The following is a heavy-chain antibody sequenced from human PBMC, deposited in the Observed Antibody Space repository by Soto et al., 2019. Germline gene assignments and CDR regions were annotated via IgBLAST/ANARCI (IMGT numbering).Heavy chain of an antibody. CDR1: GFSIRNYG. V-gene: IGHV3-33*01. CDR3: ARDGAVGYGMDV. Sequence: QVQVVESGGGVVQPGRSLRLSCEASGFSIRNYGMHWVRQAPGKGLEWVALITYDGRNEYYGDSVKGRFTISRDSSKNTCYLQMNSLIFEDMAVYYCARDGAVGYGMDVWGQGTTVTVSS. J-gene: IGHJ6*02. CDR2: ITYDGRNE.